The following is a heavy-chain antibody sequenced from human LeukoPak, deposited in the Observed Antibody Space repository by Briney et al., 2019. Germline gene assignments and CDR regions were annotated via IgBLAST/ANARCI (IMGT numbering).Heavy chain of an antibody. CDR1: GFTFSSYA. CDR2: ISGSGGST. D-gene: IGHD6-19*01. CDR3: AKGFQQWLVRTLFDY. V-gene: IGHV3-23*01. Sequence: GGSLRLSCAASGFTFSSYAMSWVRQAPGKGLEWVSAISGSGGSTYYADSVKGRFTISRDNSKNTLYLQMNSLRAEDTAVYYCAKGFQQWLVRTLFDYWGQGTLVTVSS. J-gene: IGHJ4*02.